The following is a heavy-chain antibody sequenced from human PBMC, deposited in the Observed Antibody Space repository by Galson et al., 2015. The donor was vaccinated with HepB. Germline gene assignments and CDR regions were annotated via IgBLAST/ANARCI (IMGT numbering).Heavy chain of an antibody. V-gene: IGHV3-23*01. CDR1: GFTFSSYA. CDR3: ATTRNYSDY. J-gene: IGHJ4*02. Sequence: SLRLSCAASGFTFSSYALSWVRQAPGKGLEWVSVVTGSGSSTYYADSVKGRFTISRDNSKNTLYLQMNSLRAEDTALYYCATTRNYSDYWGQGTLVTVSS. CDR2: VTGSGSST.